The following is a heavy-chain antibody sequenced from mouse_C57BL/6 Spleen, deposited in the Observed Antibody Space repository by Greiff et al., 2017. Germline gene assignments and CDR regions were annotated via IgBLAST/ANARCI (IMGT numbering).Heavy chain of an antibody. J-gene: IGHJ2*01. CDR2: IYPGSGST. V-gene: IGHV1-55*01. D-gene: IGHD2-1*01. Sequence: QVQLQQPGAELVKPGASVKMSCKASGYTFTGYWITWVKQRPGQGLAWIGDIYPGSGSTNYNEKFKSKATLTVDTSSSTAYMQLSSLTSEDSAVYYCARERDYGNYPFDYWGQGTTLTVSS. CDR1: GYTFTGYW. CDR3: ARERDYGNYPFDY.